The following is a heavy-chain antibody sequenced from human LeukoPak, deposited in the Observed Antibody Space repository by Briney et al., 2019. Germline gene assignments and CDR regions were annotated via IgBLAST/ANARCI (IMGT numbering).Heavy chain of an antibody. Sequence: GGSLRLSCAASGFIFSNYGMHWVRQAPGKGLEWVAFIRYDGSNQYYADSVKGRFTISRDNSKNTLYLQMNSLRAEDTAVYYCAKSRGHDDAFDIWGQGTMVTVSS. D-gene: IGHD5-12*01. CDR2: IRYDGSNQ. CDR3: AKSRGHDDAFDI. CDR1: GFIFSNYG. J-gene: IGHJ3*02. V-gene: IGHV3-30*02.